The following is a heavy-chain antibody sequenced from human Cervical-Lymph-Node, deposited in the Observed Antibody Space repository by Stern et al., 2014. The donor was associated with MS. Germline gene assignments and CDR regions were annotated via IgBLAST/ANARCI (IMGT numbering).Heavy chain of an antibody. CDR2: SNPNSGGT. D-gene: IGHD1-26*01. CDR3: ARERALIVGATTGFDY. J-gene: IGHJ4*02. V-gene: IGHV1-2*06. Sequence: VQLVQSGAEVKKPGASVKVSCKASGYTLTGYYMHWVRQAPGQGLEWMGRSNPNSGGTNYAQKFQGRVTMTRDTSISTAYMELSRLRSDDTAVYYCARERALIVGATTGFDYWGQGTLVTVSS. CDR1: GYTLTGYY.